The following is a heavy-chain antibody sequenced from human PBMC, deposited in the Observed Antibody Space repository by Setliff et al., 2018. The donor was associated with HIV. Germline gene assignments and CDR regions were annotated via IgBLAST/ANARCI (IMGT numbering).Heavy chain of an antibody. Sequence: GESLKISCAASGFTFSGSTIHWVRQASGKGLEWVGRIGSKANSYATAYAASVKGRFTTSREVSKNTAYLQMNSLKTEDTAVYYCKADSSGYPWGQGTLVTVSS. J-gene: IGHJ5*02. D-gene: IGHD3-22*01. CDR1: GFTFSGST. CDR2: IGSKANSYAT. V-gene: IGHV3-73*01. CDR3: KADSSGYP.